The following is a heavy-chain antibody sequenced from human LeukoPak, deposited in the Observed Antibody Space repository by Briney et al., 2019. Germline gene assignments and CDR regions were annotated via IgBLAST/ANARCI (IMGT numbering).Heavy chain of an antibody. V-gene: IGHV4-4*09. D-gene: IGHD4-23*01. CDR3: ARLHGGKGQYYFDY. CDR1: GGSISSYY. Sequence: SETLSLTCTVSGGSISSYYWSWIRQPPGKGKEWIGYISTRGSTNSNPSLKSRVTISVDTSKNQFSLNLSSVTAADTAVYYCARLHGGKGQYYFDYWGRGTLVTVSS. J-gene: IGHJ4*02. CDR2: ISTRGST.